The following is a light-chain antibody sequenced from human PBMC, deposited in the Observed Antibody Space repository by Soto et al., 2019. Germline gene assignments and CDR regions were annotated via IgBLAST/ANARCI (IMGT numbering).Light chain of an antibody. CDR2: NAS. J-gene: IGKJ3*01. CDR3: QQYNTFSFA. CDR1: QNINDW. V-gene: IGKV1-5*03. Sequence: DIQMTQSPSTLSASVGDRVTITCRASQNINDWLAWYQQKPGKAPRLLIYNASTFESGIPSRFSGSGFGTVFTLTISSLQPDDFAIYYCQQYNTFSFAFGPGAKVDIK.